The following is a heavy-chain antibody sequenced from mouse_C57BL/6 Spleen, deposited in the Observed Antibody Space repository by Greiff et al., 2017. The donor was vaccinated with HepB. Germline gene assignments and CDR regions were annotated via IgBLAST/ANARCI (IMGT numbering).Heavy chain of an antibody. CDR2: IHPSDSDT. J-gene: IGHJ4*01. D-gene: IGHD4-1*01. CDR1: GYTFTSYW. V-gene: IGHV1-74*01. Sequence: QVQLQQPGAELVKPGASVKVSCKASGYTFTSYWTHWVKQRPGQGLEWIGRIHPSDSDTNYNQKFKGKATLTVDKSSSTAYMQLSSLTSEDSAVYYCPITPHWPYAMYYSSQGTSVTVSS. CDR3: PITPHWPYAMYY.